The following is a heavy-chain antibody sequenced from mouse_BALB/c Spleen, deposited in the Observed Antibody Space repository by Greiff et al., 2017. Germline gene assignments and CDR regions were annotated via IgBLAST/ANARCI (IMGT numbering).Heavy chain of an antibody. CDR1: GFTFSSYT. V-gene: IGHV5-12-2*01. J-gene: IGHJ2*01. Sequence: EVQRVESGGGLVQPGGSLKLSCAASGFTFSSYTMSWVRQTPEKRLEWVAYISNGGGSTYYPDTVKGRFTISRDNAKNTLYLQMSSLKSEDTAMYYCARHKITGVYLDDWGQGTTLTVSS. D-gene: IGHD1-1*01. CDR2: ISNGGGST. CDR3: ARHKITGVYLDD.